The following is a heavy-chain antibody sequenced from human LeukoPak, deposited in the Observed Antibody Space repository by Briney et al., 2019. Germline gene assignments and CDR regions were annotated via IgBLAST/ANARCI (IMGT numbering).Heavy chain of an antibody. V-gene: IGHV3-64*01. CDR2: ISSDGGST. Sequence: AGGSLRLSCAASGFTFSSYAMHWVRQAPGKGLEYVSGISSDGGSTYYANSVKGRFTISRDNSKNTLYLQLGSLRAEDMAVYYCAIGPKDCWGQGTLVTVSS. J-gene: IGHJ4*02. CDR1: GFTFSSYA. CDR3: AIGPKDC.